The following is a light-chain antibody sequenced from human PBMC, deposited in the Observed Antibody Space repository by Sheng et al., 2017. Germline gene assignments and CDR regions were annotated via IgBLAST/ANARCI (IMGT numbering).Light chain of an antibody. V-gene: IGLV2-11*01. J-gene: IGLJ2*01. CDR1: SSDVGGYNF. CDR3: SSYTSSSTGV. Sequence: QSALTQPRSVSGSLGQSVTISCTGTSSDVGGYNFVSWYQQYPGKAPRLIIYDVTKRPSGVPNRFSGSKSGNAASLTISGLQAEDEADYYCSSYTSSSTGVFGGGTKLTVL. CDR2: DVT.